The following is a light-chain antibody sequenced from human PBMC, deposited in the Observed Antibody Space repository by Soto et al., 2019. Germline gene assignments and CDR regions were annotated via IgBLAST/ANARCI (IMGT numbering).Light chain of an antibody. CDR2: DAS. J-gene: IGKJ2*01. CDR3: QQRGNWL. CDR1: HSISSS. Sequence: EIVMTQSPATLSVFPGERATLSCRASHSISSSLAWYQQKPGQAPRLLIFDASKRAAGVPGRFSGSVSGTDFVLSINNLEPEDFASYYCQQRGNWLFGQGTKLEIK. V-gene: IGKV3-11*01.